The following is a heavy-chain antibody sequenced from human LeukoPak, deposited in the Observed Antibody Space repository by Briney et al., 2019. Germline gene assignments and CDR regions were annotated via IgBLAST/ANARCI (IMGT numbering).Heavy chain of an antibody. CDR1: GFTFSSYW. J-gene: IGHJ4*02. Sequence: PGGSLRLSCAASGFTFSSYWMSWVRQAAGHGLGWVANIKQDGREKYYVDSVKGRFTISRDNAKNSLYLEMNSLRAEATAVYYCASDIDYWGQGTLVTVSS. CDR2: IKQDGREK. V-gene: IGHV3-7*01. CDR3: ASDIDY.